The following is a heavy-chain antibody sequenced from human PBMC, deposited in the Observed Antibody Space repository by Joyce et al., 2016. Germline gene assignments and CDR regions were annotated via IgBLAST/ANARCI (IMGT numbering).Heavy chain of an antibody. V-gene: IGHV3-7*01. CDR1: GLTLSNYW. J-gene: IGHJ4*02. CDR3: VGGRGWLFDF. D-gene: IGHD6-19*01. Sequence: EVQLVASGGALVQLGGSRRLSCSASGLTLSNYWMNWVRQAPGKGLEWVAIIRQDGSDIYYSDSVRGRFTISRDNVKNSVHLQMNSLRDDDTAIYYCVGGRGWLFDFWGQGTLVTVSS. CDR2: IRQDGSDI.